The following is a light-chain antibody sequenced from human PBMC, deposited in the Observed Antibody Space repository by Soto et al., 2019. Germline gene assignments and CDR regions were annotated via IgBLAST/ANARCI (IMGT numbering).Light chain of an antibody. CDR2: EVT. CDR1: SGDIGSYNR. J-gene: IGLJ2*01. V-gene: IGLV2-14*01. Sequence: QSALTQPASVSGSPGQSITISCTGTSGDIGSYNRVSWYQQHPGKAPKLIIYEVTDRPSGVSNRFSGSKSGTSATLGITGLQTGDEADYYFGTWDSSLSAVVFGGGTKLTVL. CDR3: GTWDSSLSAVV.